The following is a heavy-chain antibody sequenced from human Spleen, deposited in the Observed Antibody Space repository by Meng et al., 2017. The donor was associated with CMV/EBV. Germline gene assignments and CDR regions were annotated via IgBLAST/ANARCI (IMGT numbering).Heavy chain of an antibody. V-gene: IGHV1-2*02. CDR3: GRGGGRVRGVIDNYHYGMDV. CDR2: IDSDSGGT. CDR1: GYTFTVYY. Sequence: ASVKVSCKASGYTFTVYYIHWVRQAPGQGLEWMGTIDSDSGGTNYAQKFQGRITMTRDTSISTAYMELRRLRSDATAVYYCGRGGGRVRGVIDNYHYGMDVWGQGTTVTVSS. D-gene: IGHD3-10*01. J-gene: IGHJ6*02.